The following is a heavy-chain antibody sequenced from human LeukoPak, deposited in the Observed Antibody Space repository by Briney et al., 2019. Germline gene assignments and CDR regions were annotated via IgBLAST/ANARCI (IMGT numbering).Heavy chain of an antibody. J-gene: IGHJ4*02. CDR3: AKPSKYGNFFDY. CDR2: ISSGGVDT. CDR1: GFPFSRNS. D-gene: IGHD2-2*01. Sequence: PGGSLRLSCAVSGFPFSRNSMSWVREAPGKGLEWISAISSGGVDTFYADSVQGRFIVSRDISKNTLYLQMDSLRADDTAVYYCAKPSKYGNFFDYWGQGTLVTVSS. V-gene: IGHV3-23*01.